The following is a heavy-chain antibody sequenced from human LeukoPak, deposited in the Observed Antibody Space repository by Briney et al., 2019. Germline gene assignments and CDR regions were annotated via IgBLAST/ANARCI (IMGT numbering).Heavy chain of an antibody. D-gene: IGHD5-18*01. J-gene: IGHJ4*02. CDR2: VYNSGST. V-gene: IGHV4-59*01. Sequence: SETLSLTCTVSGGSISSYYWSWIRQPPGKGLEWIGYVYNSGSTTYNPSLKSRVTMSLDTSKNHFSLKLTSVTAADTAVYYCARGYSYPEYWGQGTLVTVSS. CDR1: GGSISSYY. CDR3: ARGYSYPEY.